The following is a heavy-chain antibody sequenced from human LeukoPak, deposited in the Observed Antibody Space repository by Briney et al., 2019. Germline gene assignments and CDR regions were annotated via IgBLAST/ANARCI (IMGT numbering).Heavy chain of an antibody. J-gene: IGHJ4*02. CDR2: IYYSGST. CDR3: ARGDSSGYPYFDY. CDR1: GGSMSSYY. V-gene: IGHV4-59*01. D-gene: IGHD3-22*01. Sequence: SETLSLTCTVSGGSMSSYYWSWIRQPPGKGLEWIGYIYYSGSTNYNPSLKSRVTISVDTSKNQFSLKLSSVTAADTAVYYCARGDSSGYPYFDYWGQGTLVTVSS.